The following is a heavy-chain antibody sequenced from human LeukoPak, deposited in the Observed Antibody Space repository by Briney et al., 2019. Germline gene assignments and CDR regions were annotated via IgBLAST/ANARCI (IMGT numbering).Heavy chain of an antibody. CDR2: ISYDGSNK. CDR1: GFTFSNYA. D-gene: IGHD4-11*01. J-gene: IGHJ4*01. V-gene: IGHV3-30*04. CDR3: ARVGVHSNYGWHASRKRTPGFDY. Sequence: PGGSLRLSCAASGFTFSNYAMSWVRQAPGKGLEWVAVISYDGSNKYYADSVKGRFTISRDNSKNTLYLQMNSLRAEDTAVYYCARVGVHSNYGWHASRKRTPGFDYWGQGTLVTVSS.